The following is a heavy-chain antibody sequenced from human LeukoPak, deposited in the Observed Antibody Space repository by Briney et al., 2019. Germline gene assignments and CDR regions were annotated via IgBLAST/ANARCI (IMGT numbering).Heavy chain of an antibody. J-gene: IGHJ3*02. CDR3: AKDREVLDAFDI. CDR1: GFTFSSYS. V-gene: IGHV3-48*01. Sequence: SGGSLRLSCAASGFTFSSYSMNWVRQAPGKGLEWVSYISSSSSTIFYADSVKGRFTISRDNSKNTLYLQMNSLRVEDTAVYYCAKDREVLDAFDIWGQGTMVTVSS. CDR2: ISSSSSTI. D-gene: IGHD4/OR15-4a*01.